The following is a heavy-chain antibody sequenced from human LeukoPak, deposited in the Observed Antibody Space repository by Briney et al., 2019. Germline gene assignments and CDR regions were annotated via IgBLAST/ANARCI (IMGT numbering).Heavy chain of an antibody. V-gene: IGHV3-53*04. CDR3: ARGTEATVTIDY. CDR1: GVTLSSNY. Sequence: GRSLRLSCAASGVTLSSNYMSWVRQAPGRGLEWVSVIYSGGSTYYADSVKGRFTTSRHNSKNTLYLQMNSLRAEDTAVYYCARGTEATVTIDYWGQGTLVTVSS. J-gene: IGHJ4*02. CDR2: IYSGGST. D-gene: IGHD4-17*01.